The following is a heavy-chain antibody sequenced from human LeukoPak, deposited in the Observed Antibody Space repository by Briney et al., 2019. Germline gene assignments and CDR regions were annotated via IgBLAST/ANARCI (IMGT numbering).Heavy chain of an antibody. J-gene: IGHJ3*02. V-gene: IGHV1-3*01. CDR1: GYTFTSYA. D-gene: IGHD3-16*01. CDR2: INAGNGNT. CDR3: ARKGWGWDAFDI. Sequence: GASVKVSCKASGYTFTSYAMHWVRQAPGQRLEWMGWINAGNGNTKYSQKFQGRVTITRDTSASTAYMELSSLRSEDTAVYYCARKGWGWDAFDIWGQGTMVTASS.